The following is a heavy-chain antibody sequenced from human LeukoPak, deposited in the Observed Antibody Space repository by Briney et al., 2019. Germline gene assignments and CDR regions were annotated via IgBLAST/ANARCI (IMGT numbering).Heavy chain of an antibody. D-gene: IGHD1-26*01. CDR3: AKVMEQRLYFYYYDMDV. V-gene: IGHV3-23*01. J-gene: IGHJ6*02. CDR1: GFTFSSYA. Sequence: GGSLRLSCAASGFTFSSYAMSWVRQAPGKGLEWVSSISNSGGRTFYTDSVKGRFTISRDNSKNTLYLQMNSLRAEDTGVYYCAKVMEQRLYFYYYDMDVWGQGTMVIVSS. CDR2: ISNSGGRT.